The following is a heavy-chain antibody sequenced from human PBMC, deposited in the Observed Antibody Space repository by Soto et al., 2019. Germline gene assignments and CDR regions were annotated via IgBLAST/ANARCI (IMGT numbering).Heavy chain of an antibody. CDR3: AMLGGWSGGSSGMDV. J-gene: IGHJ6*02. D-gene: IGHD6-19*01. CDR1: GLIFSDYH. V-gene: IGHV3-72*01. CDR2: IRRKANSYAT. Sequence: EVQLVESGGGLVQPGGSLRLSCAASGLIFSDYHMDWVRQAPGKGLEWVGRIRRKANSYATEYAASVKGRFTVSRGDSKNSLYLQLNSLKSEHTPVYYCAMLGGWSGGSSGMDVWGQGTTVTVSS.